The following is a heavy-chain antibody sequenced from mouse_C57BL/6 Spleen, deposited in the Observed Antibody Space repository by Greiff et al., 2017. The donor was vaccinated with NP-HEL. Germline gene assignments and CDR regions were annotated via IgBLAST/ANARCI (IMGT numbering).Heavy chain of an antibody. V-gene: IGHV1-55*01. CDR2: IYPGSGST. Sequence: QVQLQQPGAELVKPGASVKMSCKASGYTFTSYWITWVKQRPGQGLEWIGDIYPGSGSTNYNEKFKSKATLTVDTSSSTAYMQLSSLTSEDSAVYDCAGGYDEEAWFAYWGQGTLVTVSA. D-gene: IGHD2-2*01. J-gene: IGHJ3*01. CDR1: GYTFTSYW. CDR3: AGGYDEEAWFAY.